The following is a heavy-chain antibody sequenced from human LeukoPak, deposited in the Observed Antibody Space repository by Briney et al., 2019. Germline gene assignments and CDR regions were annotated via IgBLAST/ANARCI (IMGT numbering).Heavy chain of an antibody. Sequence: SETLSLTCTVSGGSISSYYWSWIRQPPGKGLEWIGYIYYSGSTNYNPSLTSRVTMSVDTSKNQFSLKLSSVTAADTAVYYCARVNGGSYGIDYWGQGTLVTVSS. D-gene: IGHD1-26*01. J-gene: IGHJ4*02. CDR2: IYYSGST. CDR3: ARVNGGSYGIDY. CDR1: GGSISSYY. V-gene: IGHV4-59*01.